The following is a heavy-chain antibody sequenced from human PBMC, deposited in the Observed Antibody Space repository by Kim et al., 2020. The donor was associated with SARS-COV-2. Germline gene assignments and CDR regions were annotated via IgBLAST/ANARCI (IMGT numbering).Heavy chain of an antibody. D-gene: IGHD3-3*01. J-gene: IGHJ6*02. CDR1: GFTFSSYA. CDR3: AKDPIARRSFWYGMDV. CDR2: ISGSGGST. V-gene: IGHV3-23*01. Sequence: GGSLRLSCAASGFTFSSYAMSWVRQAPGKGLEWVSAISGSGGSTYYADSVKGRFTISRDNSKNTLYLQMNSLRAEDTAVYYCAKDPIARRSFWYGMDVWGQGTTVTVSS.